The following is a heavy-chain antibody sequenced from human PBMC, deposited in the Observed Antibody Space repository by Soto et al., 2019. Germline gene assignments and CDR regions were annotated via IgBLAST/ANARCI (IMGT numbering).Heavy chain of an antibody. J-gene: IGHJ4*02. Sequence: ASVKVSCKASGYTFTSYGISWVRQAPGQGLEWMGWISAYNGNTNYAQKLQGRVTMTTDTSTSTAYMELRSLRSDDTAVYYCARTQDDYNTNYFDYWGQGTLVTVSS. D-gene: IGHD4-4*01. CDR1: GYTFTSYG. CDR3: ARTQDDYNTNYFDY. CDR2: ISAYNGNT. V-gene: IGHV1-18*01.